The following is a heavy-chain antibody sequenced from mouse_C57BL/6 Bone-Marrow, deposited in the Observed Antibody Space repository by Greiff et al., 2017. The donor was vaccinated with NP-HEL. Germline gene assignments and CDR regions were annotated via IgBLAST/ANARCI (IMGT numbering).Heavy chain of an antibody. CDR2: INPSNGGT. V-gene: IGHV1-53*01. Sequence: QVQLQQPGTELVKPGASVKLSCKASGYTFTSYWMHWVKQRPGQGLEWIGNINPSNGGTNYNEKFKSKATLTVDKSSTTAYMQLSSLTSEDSAVYYCASPGRVAPYAMDYWGQGTSVTVSS. D-gene: IGHD1-1*01. CDR1: GYTFTSYW. CDR3: ASPGRVAPYAMDY. J-gene: IGHJ4*01.